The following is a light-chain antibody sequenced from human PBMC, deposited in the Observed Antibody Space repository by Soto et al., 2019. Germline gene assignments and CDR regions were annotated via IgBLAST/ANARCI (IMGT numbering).Light chain of an antibody. CDR1: QSVSSN. CDR2: GAS. V-gene: IGKV3-15*01. J-gene: IGKJ1*01. Sequence: EIVMTQSPATLSVSPGERATLSCRASQSVSSNLAWYQQKPGQAPRFLIYGASTRATDIPARFSGSGSGTEFTLTISSLQSEDFAIYYGQQYNDWPRTFGQGTKVEIK. CDR3: QQYNDWPRT.